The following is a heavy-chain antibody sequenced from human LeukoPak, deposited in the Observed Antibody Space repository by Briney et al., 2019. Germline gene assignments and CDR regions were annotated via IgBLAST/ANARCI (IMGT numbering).Heavy chain of an antibody. V-gene: IGHV1-69*13. D-gene: IGHD3-3*02. Sequence: ASVKVFCKASGGTFSSYAISWVRQPPGQGLEWMGGIISIFGTANYAQKFQRRVTITADDSTSTAYMELSSLRSEDTAVYDCASRILSPRVYMDVWGKGTTVTVSS. CDR1: GGTFSSYA. CDR3: ASRILSPRVYMDV. J-gene: IGHJ6*03. CDR2: IISIFGTA.